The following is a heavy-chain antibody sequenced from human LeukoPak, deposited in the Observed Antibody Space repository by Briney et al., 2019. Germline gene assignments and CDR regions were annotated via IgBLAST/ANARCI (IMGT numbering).Heavy chain of an antibody. J-gene: IGHJ5*02. CDR2: IYTSGST. CDR3: ARSPSWQSAGWFDP. Sequence: SETLSLTCSVSGGSVSTYFWTWIRQPAGKGLEWIGVIYTSGSTDYNPSLKSRVVMSVDKSKNQFSLRLTSVTAADTAVYYCARSPSWQSAGWFDPWGQGILVTVSS. D-gene: IGHD5-12*01. CDR1: GGSVSTYF. V-gene: IGHV4-4*07.